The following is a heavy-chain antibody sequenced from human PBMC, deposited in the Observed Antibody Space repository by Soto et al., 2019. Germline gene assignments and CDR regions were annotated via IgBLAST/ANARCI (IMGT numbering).Heavy chain of an antibody. Sequence: SETLSLTCAVYGGSFSGYYWSWIRQPPGKGLEWIGEINHSGSTNYNPSLKSRVTISVDTSKNQFSLKLSSVTAADTAVYYCARGRGAMALNWFDPWGQGTLVTVSS. CDR3: ARGRGAMALNWFDP. CDR2: INHSGST. CDR1: GGSFSGYY. D-gene: IGHD5-18*01. J-gene: IGHJ5*02. V-gene: IGHV4-34*01.